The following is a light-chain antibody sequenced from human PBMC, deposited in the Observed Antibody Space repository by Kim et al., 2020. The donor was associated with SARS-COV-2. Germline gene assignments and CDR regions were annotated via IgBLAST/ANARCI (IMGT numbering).Light chain of an antibody. V-gene: IGLV6-57*02. Sequence: KTVTISCTGSSGSIASNYVQWYQPRPGSAPTTVIYEDNQRPSGVPDRFSGSIDSSSNSASLTISGLKTEDEADYYCQSYDSSNQGVFGGGTKLTVL. J-gene: IGLJ3*02. CDR1: SGSIASNY. CDR2: EDN. CDR3: QSYDSSNQGV.